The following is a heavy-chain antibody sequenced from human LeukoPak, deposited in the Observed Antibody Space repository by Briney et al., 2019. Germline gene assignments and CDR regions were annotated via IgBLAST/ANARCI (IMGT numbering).Heavy chain of an antibody. J-gene: IGHJ6*04. CDR1: GFPFTNAW. V-gene: IGHV3-15*01. CDR2: IKSKTDGGTA. Sequence: KAGGSLRLSCVVSGFPFTNAWMSWVRQAPGKGLEWVGRIKSKTDGGTADYAAPVRGRFTMWRDDARSALYLQMNSLQTEDTAVYYCTPDLMDVWGKGTTVTVSP. CDR3: TPDLMDV.